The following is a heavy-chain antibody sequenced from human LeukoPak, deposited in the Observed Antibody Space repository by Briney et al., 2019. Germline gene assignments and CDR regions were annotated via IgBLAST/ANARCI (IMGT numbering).Heavy chain of an antibody. CDR3: ARALMATIEY. CDR2: IYYSGST. CDR1: GGSISGYY. Sequence: KPSETLSLTCAVSGGSISGYYWSWIRQPPGKGLEWIGYIYYSGSTNYNPSLGGRVTISVDTSKKQFSLRVSSVTAADTAVYYCARALMATIEYWGQGTLVTVSS. D-gene: IGHD5-24*01. V-gene: IGHV4-59*01. J-gene: IGHJ4*02.